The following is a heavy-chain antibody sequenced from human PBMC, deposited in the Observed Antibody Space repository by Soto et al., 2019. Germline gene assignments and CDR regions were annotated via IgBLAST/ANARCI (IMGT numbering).Heavy chain of an antibody. V-gene: IGHV3-23*01. CDR2: IGARSGST. CDR3: AKDLPGELLPTGFDS. CDR1: GFTFSSYA. D-gene: IGHD1-7*01. J-gene: IGHJ5*01. Sequence: GGSLRLSCAASGFTFSSYAMSWVRQAPGKGLEWVSAIGARSGSTYYADSVKGRFTISRDTSKNTLYLHMNSLRVEDTAIYYCAKDLPGELLPTGFDSWGQGTLVTVSS.